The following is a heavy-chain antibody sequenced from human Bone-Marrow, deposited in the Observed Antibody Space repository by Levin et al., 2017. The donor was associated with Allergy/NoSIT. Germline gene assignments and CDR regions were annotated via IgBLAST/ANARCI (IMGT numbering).Heavy chain of an antibody. CDR2: ISGSGGST. D-gene: IGHD3-3*01. J-gene: IGHJ4*02. V-gene: IGHV3-23*01. CDR1: GFTFSSYA. CDR3: AKIFGVVMSFGNYFDY. Sequence: PGGSLRLSCAASGFTFSSYAMSWVRQAPGKGLEWVSAISGSGGSTYYADSVKGRFTISRDNSKNTLYLQMNSLRAEDTAVYYCAKIFGVVMSFGNYFDYWGQGTLVTVSS.